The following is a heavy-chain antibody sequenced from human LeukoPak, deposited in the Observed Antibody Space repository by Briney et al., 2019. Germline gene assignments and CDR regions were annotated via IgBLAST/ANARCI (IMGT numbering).Heavy chain of an antibody. CDR1: GFTVSSNY. J-gene: IGHJ4*02. Sequence: TGGSLRLSCAASGFTVSSNYTSWVRQAPGKGLEWVSLIYSGGSTYYADSVKGRFTISRDNSKNMVFLQMDSLRAEDTAVYYCARDFPFRDWGQGTLVTVSS. CDR3: ARDFPFRD. D-gene: IGHD2/OR15-2a*01. V-gene: IGHV3-53*01. CDR2: IYSGGST.